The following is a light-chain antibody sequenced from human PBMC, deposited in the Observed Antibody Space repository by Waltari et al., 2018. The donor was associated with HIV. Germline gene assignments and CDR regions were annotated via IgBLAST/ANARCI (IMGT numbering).Light chain of an antibody. Sequence: QSVLTQPPSASGTPEHRVTLSSSGRTSTNRRNNVSSFQQFPGTAPKVRIYGKNQRPSGVPDRFSGSKSGTSASLAISGLQSEDEADYYCASWDDSLNGPVFGGGTKLTVV. J-gene: IGLJ2*01. CDR1: TSTNRRNN. CDR3: ASWDDSLNGPV. CDR2: GKN. V-gene: IGLV1-44*01.